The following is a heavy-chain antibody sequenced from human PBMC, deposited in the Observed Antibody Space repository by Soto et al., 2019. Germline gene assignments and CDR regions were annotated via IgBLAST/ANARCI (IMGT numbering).Heavy chain of an antibody. CDR3: ARLPVVVIALGYFDP. D-gene: IGHD2-21*01. CDR1: GDSISSSYY. CDR2: VYYTGFT. V-gene: IGHV4-39*01. J-gene: IGHJ5*02. Sequence: SETLSLTCTVSGDSISSSYYWGWVRQPPGKGLECIGAVYYTGFTYYNPSLKSRLTISLDTSKNQFSLRLSSVAAADTAIYYCARLPVVVIALGYFDPWGPGTLVTVSS.